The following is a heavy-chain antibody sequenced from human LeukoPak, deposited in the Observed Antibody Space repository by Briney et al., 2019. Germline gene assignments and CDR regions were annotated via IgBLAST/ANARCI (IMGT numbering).Heavy chain of an antibody. Sequence: SETLSLTCAVYGGSFSGYYWSWIRQPPGKGLEWIGEINHSGSTNNNPSLKSRVTISVDTSKNQFSLKLSSVTAADTAVYYCARGAAGWFFDYWGQGTLVTVSS. CDR1: GGSFSGYY. V-gene: IGHV4-34*01. CDR2: INHSGST. J-gene: IGHJ4*02. CDR3: ARGAAGWFFDY. D-gene: IGHD6-13*01.